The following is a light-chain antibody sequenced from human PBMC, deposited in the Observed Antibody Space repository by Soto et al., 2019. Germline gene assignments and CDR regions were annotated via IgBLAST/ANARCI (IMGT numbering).Light chain of an antibody. CDR2: KAS. CDR3: QQYNSYPLT. CDR1: QSISSW. J-gene: IGKJ3*01. Sequence: DIQMTQSPSTLSASVGDRVTITCRASQSISSWLAWYQQKPGKAPKLLIYKASNLESGVPSRFSGSGSGTEFTLTISSLQPDDFATYYCQQYNSYPLTFGPGTKVDIK. V-gene: IGKV1-5*03.